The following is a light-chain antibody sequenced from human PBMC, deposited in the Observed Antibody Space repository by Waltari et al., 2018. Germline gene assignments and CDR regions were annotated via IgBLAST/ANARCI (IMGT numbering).Light chain of an antibody. V-gene: IGLV2-23*01. CDR1: SSDVGNYNL. CDR3: CSYTSGSTYV. J-gene: IGLJ1*01. CDR2: EDI. Sequence: QSALTQPASVSGSPGQSITISCTGTSSDVGNYNLVSWYQQHPGKAPKLMIYEDIKRPSGVSNRFSGSKSGNTASLTISGLQAEDEADYYCCSYTSGSTYVFGTGTNVTVL.